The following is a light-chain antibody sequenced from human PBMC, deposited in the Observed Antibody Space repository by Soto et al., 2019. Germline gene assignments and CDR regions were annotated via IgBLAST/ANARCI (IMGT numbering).Light chain of an antibody. J-gene: IGKJ5*01. V-gene: IGKV1-17*03. Sequence: DIQMTQSPFAMSASVGDRVTISCRASQDIGNHLAWFQQKPGKVPQRLIYAASSLQTGVPSRFSGSGSGTDFTLTINSLQPEDFATYYCLQHDSFPPTFGQGTRLEIK. CDR1: QDIGNH. CDR3: LQHDSFPPT. CDR2: AAS.